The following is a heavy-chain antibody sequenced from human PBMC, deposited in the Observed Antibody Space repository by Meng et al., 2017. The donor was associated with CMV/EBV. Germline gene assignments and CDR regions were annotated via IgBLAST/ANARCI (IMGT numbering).Heavy chain of an antibody. CDR1: GYTFTSYD. D-gene: IGHD4-11*01. CDR2: INPNSGGT. V-gene: IGHV1-2*02. CDR3: ARDYSNYEGYYYYYGMDV. Sequence: ASVKVSCNASGYTFTSYDMYWVRQAPGQGLEWMGWINPNSGGTNYAQKFQGRVTMTRDTSISTAYMELSRLRSDDTAVYYCARDYSNYEGYYYYYGMDVWGQGTTVTVSS. J-gene: IGHJ6*02.